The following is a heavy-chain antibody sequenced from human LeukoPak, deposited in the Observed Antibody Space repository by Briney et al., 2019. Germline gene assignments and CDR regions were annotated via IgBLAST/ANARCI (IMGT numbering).Heavy chain of an antibody. CDR3: ATRKLGNDY. J-gene: IGHJ4*02. D-gene: IGHD7-27*01. Sequence: PSETLSLTCAVSGGSISSGNWWSWVRQPPGKGLEWIGYIYYTETSYNPSLKSRVTISADTSKNQFSLKLYSVTAADTAVYYCATRKLGNDYWGQGTLVTVSS. V-gene: IGHV4-4*02. CDR1: GGSISSGNW. CDR2: IYYTET.